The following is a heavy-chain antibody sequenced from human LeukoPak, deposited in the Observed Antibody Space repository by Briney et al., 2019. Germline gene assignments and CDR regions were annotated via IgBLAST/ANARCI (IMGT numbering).Heavy chain of an antibody. D-gene: IGHD6-13*01. CDR1: GGSISSSSYY. J-gene: IGHJ4*02. CDR3: ARHGIAAAGNIDY. V-gene: IGHV4-39*01. Sequence: PSETLSLICTVSGGSISSSSYYWGWIRQPPGKGLEWIGTIYYSGSTYYNPSLKSRVTISVDTSKNQFSLKVSSVTAADTAVYYCARHGIAAAGNIDYWGQGTLVKVSS. CDR2: IYYSGST.